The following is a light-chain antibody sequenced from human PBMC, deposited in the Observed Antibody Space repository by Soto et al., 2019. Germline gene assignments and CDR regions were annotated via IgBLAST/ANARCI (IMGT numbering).Light chain of an antibody. J-gene: IGKJ5*01. Sequence: EIVLTQSPATLSLSPGERATLSCRASQSIGLAIAWYQHKPGQAPRLLIFDASQRATGIPARFRGSGSGTDFTLTIARLEPEDFAVYYCQEYDGAPITFGLGTRLEIK. CDR3: QEYDGAPIT. CDR2: DAS. V-gene: IGKV3-11*01. CDR1: QSIGLA.